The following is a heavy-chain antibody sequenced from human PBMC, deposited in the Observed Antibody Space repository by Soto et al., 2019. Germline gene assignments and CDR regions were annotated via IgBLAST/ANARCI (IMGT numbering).Heavy chain of an antibody. J-gene: IGHJ5*02. CDR2: IIPIFGTA. V-gene: IGHV1-69*12. Sequence: QVQLVQSGAEVKKPGSSVKVSCKASGGTFSSYAISWVRQAPGQGLEWMGGIIPIFGTANYAQKFQGRVTITADQSTGTAYMELSRLRSEDTAVYYCARPTRYYYDSSGQSAWFDPWGQGTLVTVSS. CDR1: GGTFSSYA. D-gene: IGHD3-22*01. CDR3: ARPTRYYYDSSGQSAWFDP.